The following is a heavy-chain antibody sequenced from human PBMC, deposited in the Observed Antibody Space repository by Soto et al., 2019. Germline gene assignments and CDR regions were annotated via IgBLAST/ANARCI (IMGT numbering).Heavy chain of an antibody. Sequence: GGSLRPSCSAPGFTLRSYSLKWVRPAPGEGLEWVSYISSSSSTIYYADSVKGRFTISRDNAKNSLYLQMNSLRAEDTAVYYCARDPGYCSGGSCYSDAFDIRGQRTTVTVSS. CDR3: ARDPGYCSGGSCYSDAFDI. J-gene: IGHJ3*02. CDR2: ISSSSSTI. CDR1: GFTLRSYS. D-gene: IGHD2-15*01. V-gene: IGHV3-48*01.